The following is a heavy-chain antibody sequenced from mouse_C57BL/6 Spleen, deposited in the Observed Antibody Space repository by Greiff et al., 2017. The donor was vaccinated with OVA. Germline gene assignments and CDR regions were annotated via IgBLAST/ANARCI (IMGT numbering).Heavy chain of an antibody. CDR1: GYTFTGYW. D-gene: IGHD6-1*01. CDR2: ILPGSGST. CDR3: AYNHYAMDY. V-gene: IGHV1-9*01. Sequence: QVQLQQSGAELMKPGASVKLSCKATGYTFTGYWIEWVKQRPGHGLEWIGEILPGSGSTHYTEKFKGKATFTADPSSNTAYMQLSSLTTEDSAIYYCAYNHYAMDYWGQGTSVTVSS. J-gene: IGHJ4*01.